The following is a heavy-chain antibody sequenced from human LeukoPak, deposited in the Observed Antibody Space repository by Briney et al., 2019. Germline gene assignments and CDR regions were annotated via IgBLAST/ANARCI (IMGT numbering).Heavy chain of an antibody. D-gene: IGHD3-22*01. J-gene: IGHJ6*03. CDR3: VSSGYNPRFYYYYLDV. Sequence: SETLSLTCTVSGGSISSGSYYWSWIRQPAGKRLEWIGRIYSSGSTNYNPSLRSRATISIDTSSNEFSLKLSSVTAADTAVYYCVSSGYNPRFYYYYLDVWGKGTTVTISS. CDR1: GGSISSGSYY. CDR2: IYSSGST. V-gene: IGHV4-61*02.